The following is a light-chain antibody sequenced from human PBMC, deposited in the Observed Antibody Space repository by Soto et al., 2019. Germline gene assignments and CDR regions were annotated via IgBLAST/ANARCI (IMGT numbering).Light chain of an antibody. CDR2: GAS. J-gene: IGKJ5*01. V-gene: IGKV3-15*01. CDR3: QQYNNWPIT. Sequence: EIVMTQSPATLSVFPGERATLYCRASQTILSNLAWYQQKPGQAPRLLIFGASTRATGIPARFSGSASGTEFTLTISSLQSEDFAIYYCQQYNNWPITFGQGTRLEIK. CDR1: QTILSN.